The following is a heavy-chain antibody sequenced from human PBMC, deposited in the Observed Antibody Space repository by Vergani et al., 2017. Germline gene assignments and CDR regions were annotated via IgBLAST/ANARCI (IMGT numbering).Heavy chain of an antibody. Sequence: QVQLQQWGAGLLKPSETLSLTCAVYGGSFSGYYWSWIRQPPGKGLEWIGEINHSGSTNYNPSLTSRVTISVDTSKNQFSLKLSSVTAADTAVYYCARGSNSSGWYGDAFDIWGQGTMVTVSS. V-gene: IGHV4-34*01. J-gene: IGHJ3*02. CDR1: GGSFSGYY. CDR2: INHSGST. D-gene: IGHD6-19*01. CDR3: ARGSNSSGWYGDAFDI.